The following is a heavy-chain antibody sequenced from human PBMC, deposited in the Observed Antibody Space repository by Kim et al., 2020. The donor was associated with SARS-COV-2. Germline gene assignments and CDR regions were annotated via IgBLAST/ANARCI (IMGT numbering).Heavy chain of an antibody. J-gene: IGHJ4*02. D-gene: IGHD3-10*01. V-gene: IGHV3-23*03. CDR3: ANDLVYVSGRGYFDS. Sequence: YANSVRGRLTISRENSKNTLYLQMDSLRVEDTAVYYCANDLVYVSGRGYFDSWGQGVLVTVSS.